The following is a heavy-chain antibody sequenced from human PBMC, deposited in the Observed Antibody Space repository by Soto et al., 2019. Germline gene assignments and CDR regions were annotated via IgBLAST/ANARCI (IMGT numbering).Heavy chain of an antibody. V-gene: IGHV3-23*01. CDR3: SKHVCSGLTCDYVDY. J-gene: IGHJ4*02. D-gene: IGHD2-15*01. CDR1: GFTFGNFA. CDR2: IGDSGTYT. Sequence: EVQLMESGGHLEQPGGSLKLSCSASGFTFGNFAMSWVRQAPGKGLEWVSLIGDSGTYTSYADSVRGRFTISRDNPKNTLLLQMDGLRAEDTAVSYCSKHVCSGLTCDYVDYWGQGTLVTVSS.